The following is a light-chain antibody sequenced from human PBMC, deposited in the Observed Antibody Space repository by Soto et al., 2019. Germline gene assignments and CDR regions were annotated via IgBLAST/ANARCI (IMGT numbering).Light chain of an antibody. CDR2: EVS. CDR1: SSDIGGYNY. Sequence: QSVLTQAASVSGAPGQSITISCTGTSSDIGGYNYVSWYQQHPGKAPKVIIYEVSNRPSGVSNRFSGSKSGNTASLTISGLQAEDEADYYCSSYRSIASLVFGTGTKVTVL. CDR3: SSYRSIASLV. J-gene: IGLJ1*01. V-gene: IGLV2-14*01.